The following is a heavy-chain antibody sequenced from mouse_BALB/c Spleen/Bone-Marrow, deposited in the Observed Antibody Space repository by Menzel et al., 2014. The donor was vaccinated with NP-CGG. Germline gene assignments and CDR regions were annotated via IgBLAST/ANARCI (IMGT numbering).Heavy chain of an antibody. D-gene: IGHD1-1*01. J-gene: IGHJ4*01. Sequence: EVHLVESGPSLVKPSQTLSLTCSVTGDSITSGYWNWIRKFPGNKLEYMGYISYSGSTYYNPPLKSRISITRDTSKNQYYLQLNSVTTEDTATYYCARILLRSYAMDYWGQGTSVTVSS. CDR3: ARILLRSYAMDY. CDR1: GDSITSGY. CDR2: ISYSGST. V-gene: IGHV3-8*02.